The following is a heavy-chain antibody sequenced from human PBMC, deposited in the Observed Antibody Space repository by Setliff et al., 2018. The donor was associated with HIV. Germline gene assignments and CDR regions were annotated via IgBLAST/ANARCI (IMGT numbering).Heavy chain of an antibody. V-gene: IGHV4-39*07. J-gene: IGHJ4*02. CDR2: IYYSGST. D-gene: IGHD5-18*01. Sequence: PSETLSLTCTVSGGSISSSSYYWGWIRQPPGKGLEWIGRIYYSGSTYYNPSLKSRVTISVDTSKNQFSLKLSSVTAADTAVYYCARDQKGYSYGYFDSWGQGTLVTVSS. CDR3: ARDQKGYSYGYFDS. CDR1: GGSISSSSYY.